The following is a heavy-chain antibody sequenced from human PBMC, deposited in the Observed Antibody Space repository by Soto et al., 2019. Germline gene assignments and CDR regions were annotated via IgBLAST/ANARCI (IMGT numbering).Heavy chain of an antibody. CDR3: ASGSSLTWFDP. V-gene: IGHV4-34*01. Sequence: SETLSLTCAVYGGSFSGYYWSWIRQPPGKGLEWIGEINHSGSTNYNPSLKSRVTISVDTSKNQFSLKLSSVTAADTAVYYCASGSSLTWFDPWGQGTLVNVSS. D-gene: IGHD6-13*01. CDR2: INHSGST. CDR1: GGSFSGYY. J-gene: IGHJ5*02.